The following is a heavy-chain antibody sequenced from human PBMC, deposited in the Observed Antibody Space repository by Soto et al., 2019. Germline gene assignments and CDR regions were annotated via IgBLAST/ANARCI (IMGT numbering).Heavy chain of an antibody. D-gene: IGHD4-17*01. Sequence: EVQLLESGGGLVQPGGSLGLSCAASGVTFSSYDMSWVREAPGKGLEYISYISVTGSGTYYADSVKGRFTISRDNSKNTLYLQMISLRVADTAVYYCARTTPTKSRDYWGQGTLVTVSS. CDR2: ISVTGSGT. V-gene: IGHV3-23*01. CDR1: GVTFSSYD. CDR3: ARTTPTKSRDY. J-gene: IGHJ4*02.